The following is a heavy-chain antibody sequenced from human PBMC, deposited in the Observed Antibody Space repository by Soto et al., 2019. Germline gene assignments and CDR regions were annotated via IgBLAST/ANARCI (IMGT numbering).Heavy chain of an antibody. J-gene: IGHJ6*03. V-gene: IGHV4-34*01. CDR2: INHSGST. Sequence: SETLSLTCAVYGGSFSGYYWSWIRQPPGKGLEWIGEINHSGSTNYNPSLKSRVTISVDTSKNQFSLKLSSVTAADTAVYYCARDVAAAGTAYYYYYYYMDVWGKGTTVTVS. D-gene: IGHD6-13*01. CDR1: GGSFSGYY. CDR3: ARDVAAAGTAYYYYYYYMDV.